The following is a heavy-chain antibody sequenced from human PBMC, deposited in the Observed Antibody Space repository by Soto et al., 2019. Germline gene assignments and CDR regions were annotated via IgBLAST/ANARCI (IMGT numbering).Heavy chain of an antibody. CDR3: ARPYGGKIGDAPDL. Sequence: SLRLSCVGSGLTFSSYAMSWVRQVSGKGLEWVSSISDAAGSAYYVDSVKGRFTISRDNSKKTLYLQMNSLRAEDSAVYYCARPYGGKIGDAPDLWGPGTMVTVSS. J-gene: IGHJ3*01. V-gene: IGHV3-23*01. D-gene: IGHD4-17*01. CDR2: ISDAAGSA. CDR1: GLTFSSYA.